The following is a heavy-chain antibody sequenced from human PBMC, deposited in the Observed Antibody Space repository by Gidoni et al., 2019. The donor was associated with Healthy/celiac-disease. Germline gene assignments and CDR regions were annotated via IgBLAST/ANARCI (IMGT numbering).Heavy chain of an antibody. D-gene: IGHD1-26*01. CDR3: ARDLDSGSRFDY. CDR2: IIPIFGTA. CDR1: GCTFSSYA. Sequence: QVQLVQSGAEVKKPGSSVKVACKASGCTFSSYAISWVRQAPGQGLEWMGGIIPIFGTANYAQKFQGRVTITADESTSTAYMELSSLRSEDTAVYYCARDLDSGSRFDYWGQGTLVTVSS. V-gene: IGHV1-69*01. J-gene: IGHJ4*02.